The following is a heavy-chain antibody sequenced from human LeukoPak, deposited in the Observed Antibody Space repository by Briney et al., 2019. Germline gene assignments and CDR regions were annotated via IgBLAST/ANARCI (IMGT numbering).Heavy chain of an antibody. D-gene: IGHD6-19*01. V-gene: IGHV4-4*02. CDR1: GGSISSSNW. CDR3: ARDRGVAVAGRGDWFDP. J-gene: IGHJ5*02. Sequence: PSGTLSLTCAVSGGSISSSNWWSWVRQPPGKGLEWIGEIYHSGSTNYNPSLKSRVTISVDKSKNQFSLKLSSVTAADTAAYYCARDRGVAVAGRGDWFDPWGQGTLVTVSS. CDR2: IYHSGST.